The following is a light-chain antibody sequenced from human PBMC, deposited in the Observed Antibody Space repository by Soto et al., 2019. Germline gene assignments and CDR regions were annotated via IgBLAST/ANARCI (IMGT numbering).Light chain of an antibody. CDR2: AAS. Sequence: DIQLTQSPSFLSASVGDRVTITCRASQGISSYLAWYQQKPGKAPNLLIYAASTLQSGVPSRFSGSGSGTEFTLTISSLQPEDFATYYCQQLNSYTPAFGPGTKGDIK. CDR3: QQLNSYTPA. CDR1: QGISSY. V-gene: IGKV1-9*01. J-gene: IGKJ3*01.